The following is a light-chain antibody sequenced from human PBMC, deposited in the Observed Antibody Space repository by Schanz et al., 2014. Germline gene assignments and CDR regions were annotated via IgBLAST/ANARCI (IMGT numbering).Light chain of an antibody. V-gene: IGKV3-15*01. CDR3: QQYNGGT. CDR2: GVS. J-gene: IGKJ1*01. CDR1: QSVSTY. Sequence: EIVMTQSPVTLSVSPGERATLSCRASQSVSTYLAWYQQKPGQAPRLLIYGVSTRATGIPARFSGSGSGTEFTLTISSLQSEDFAVYYCQQYNGGTFGQGTKVEIK.